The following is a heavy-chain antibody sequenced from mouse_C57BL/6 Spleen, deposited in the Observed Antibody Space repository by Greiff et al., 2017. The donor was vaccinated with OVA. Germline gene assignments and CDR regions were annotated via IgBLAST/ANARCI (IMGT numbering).Heavy chain of an antibody. Sequence: EVQRVESGPGLVKPSQSLSLTCSVTGYSITSGYYWNWIRQFPGNKLEWMGYISYDGSNNYNPSLKNRISITRDTSKNQFFLKLNSVTTEDTATYYCARRYYGNFYFDYWGQGTTLTVSS. V-gene: IGHV3-6*01. J-gene: IGHJ2*01. D-gene: IGHD2-1*01. CDR1: GYSITSGYY. CDR3: ARRYYGNFYFDY. CDR2: ISYDGSN.